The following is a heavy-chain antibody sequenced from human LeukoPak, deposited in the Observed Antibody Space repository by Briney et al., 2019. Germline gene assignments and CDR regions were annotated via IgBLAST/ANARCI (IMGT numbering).Heavy chain of an antibody. CDR2: ISVTGNT. CDR3: ARDLGQYYDTSDNWFDP. J-gene: IGHJ5*02. Sequence: GGSLRLSCAASGFTLSSYAMSWVRQGPGKGLEWVSAISVTGNTYHADSVRGRFTISRDSSKNTLYFQMNSLRAEDTAVYYCARDLGQYYDTSDNWFDPWGQGTLVTVSS. D-gene: IGHD3-22*01. V-gene: IGHV3-23*01. CDR1: GFTLSSYA.